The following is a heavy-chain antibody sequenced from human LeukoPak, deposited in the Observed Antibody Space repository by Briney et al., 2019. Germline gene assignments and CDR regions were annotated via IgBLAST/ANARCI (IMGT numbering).Heavy chain of an antibody. J-gene: IGHJ3*02. CDR1: GFTLDSYW. D-gene: IGHD5-18*01. CDR2: IKVDGSEK. CDR3: AKDQRSRGYSYGPPDAFDI. Sequence: GGSLRLSCAASGFTLDSYWMSWVRQAPGKGLEWVANIKVDGSEKYYVDSVKGRFIISRDNAKNSLYLQMNSLRAEDTAVYYCAKDQRSRGYSYGPPDAFDIWGQGTMVTVSS. V-gene: IGHV3-7*03.